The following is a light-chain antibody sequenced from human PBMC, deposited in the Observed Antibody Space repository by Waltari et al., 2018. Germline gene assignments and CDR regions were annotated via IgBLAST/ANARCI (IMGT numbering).Light chain of an antibody. V-gene: IGLV2-23*02. J-gene: IGLJ2*01. CDR2: EAT. CDR1: SSDVGSYNF. CDR3: CSYTTSNTFV. Sequence: QSALTQPASVSGSPGQSITISCPGTSSDVGSYNFVTWYQQHPGKAPQLMIYEATKRPSGVSNRFSGSKSGNTASLTISGLQAEDEADYYCCSYTTSNTFVFGGGTKLTVL.